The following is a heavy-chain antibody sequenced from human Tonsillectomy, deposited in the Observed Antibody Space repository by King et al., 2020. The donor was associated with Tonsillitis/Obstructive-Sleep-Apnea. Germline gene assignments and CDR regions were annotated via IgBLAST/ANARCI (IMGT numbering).Heavy chain of an antibody. V-gene: IGHV3-48*03. CDR1: GFTFSSYE. D-gene: IGHD5-24*01. Sequence: EVQLVESGGGVVQPGRSLRLSCAASGFTFSSYEMNWVRQAPGKGLEWVSYISTSGTNIYYADSVKGRFTISRDNAKNSLYLQMNSLRVEDTAVYYCVRDRDNDGLNDVFDIWGQGTMVTVSS. J-gene: IGHJ3*02. CDR2: ISTSGTNI. CDR3: VRDRDNDGLNDVFDI.